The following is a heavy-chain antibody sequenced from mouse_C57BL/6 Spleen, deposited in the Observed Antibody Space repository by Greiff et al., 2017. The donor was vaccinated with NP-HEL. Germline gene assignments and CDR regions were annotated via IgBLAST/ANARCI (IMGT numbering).Heavy chain of an antibody. Sequence: QVQLQQPGAELVKPGASVKLSCKASGYTFTSYWMQWVKQRPGQGLEWIGEIDPSDSYTNYNQKFKGKATLTVDTSSSTAYMQLSSLTSEDSAVYYCARPSKNWDGSYWGQGTLVTVSA. J-gene: IGHJ3*01. CDR1: GYTFTSYW. CDR2: IDPSDSYT. D-gene: IGHD4-1*01. CDR3: ARPSKNWDGSY. V-gene: IGHV1-50*01.